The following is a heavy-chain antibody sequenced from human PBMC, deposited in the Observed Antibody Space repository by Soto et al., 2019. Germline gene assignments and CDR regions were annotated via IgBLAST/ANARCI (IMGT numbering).Heavy chain of an antibody. D-gene: IGHD6-13*01. CDR3: ARDLFALWAAAGTAEYFQH. CDR2: ISSSSSYI. CDR1: GFTFSSYS. J-gene: IGHJ1*01. Sequence: GGSLRLSCAASGFTFSSYSMNWVRQAPGKGLEWVSSISSSSSYIYHADSVKGRFTISRDNAKNSLYLQMNSLRAEDTAVYYCARDLFALWAAAGTAEYFQHWGQGTLVTVSS. V-gene: IGHV3-21*01.